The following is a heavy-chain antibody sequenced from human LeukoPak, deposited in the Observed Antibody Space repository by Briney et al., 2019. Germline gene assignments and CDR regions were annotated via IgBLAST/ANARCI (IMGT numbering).Heavy chain of an antibody. CDR3: ARERLCGDYNCSYP. D-gene: IGHD1-1*01. CDR2: VNRVGYT. V-gene: IGHV4-34*01. CDR1: GASFAGYS. J-gene: IGHJ5*02. Sequence: SETLSLTCAVHGASFAGYSWSWIRQSPGKGLEWIGEVNRVGYTIHNPSLKSRVNISIDTSTTQFSLRLSSVTVADTAVYFCARERLCGDYNCSYPSGQGTLVNVPS.